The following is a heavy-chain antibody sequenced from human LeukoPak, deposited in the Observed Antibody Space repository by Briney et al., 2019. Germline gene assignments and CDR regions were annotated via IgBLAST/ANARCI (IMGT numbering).Heavy chain of an antibody. CDR3: ARHESSGWFVSYFDY. CDR2: INHSGST. D-gene: IGHD6-19*01. J-gene: IGHJ4*02. Sequence: SETLSLTCAVYGGSFSGYYWSWIRQPPGKGLEWIGEINHSGSTNYNPSLKSRVTISVDTSKSQFSLKLSSVTAADTAVYYCARHESSGWFVSYFDYWGQGTLVAVSS. CDR1: GGSFSGYY. V-gene: IGHV4-34*01.